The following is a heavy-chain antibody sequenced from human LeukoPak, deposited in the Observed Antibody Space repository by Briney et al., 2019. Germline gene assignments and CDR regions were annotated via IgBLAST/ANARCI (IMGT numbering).Heavy chain of an antibody. CDR2: IYTSGST. V-gene: IGHV4-4*07. Sequence: SETLSLTCTVSGGSISSYYWSWIRQPAGKGLEWIGRIYTSGSTNYNPSLKSRVTISLDTSKNQFSLKLSSVTAADTAVYYCARAGRYSYGYYYYYMDVWGKGTTVTISS. J-gene: IGHJ6*03. CDR3: ARAGRYSYGYYYYYMDV. D-gene: IGHD5-18*01. CDR1: GGSISSYY.